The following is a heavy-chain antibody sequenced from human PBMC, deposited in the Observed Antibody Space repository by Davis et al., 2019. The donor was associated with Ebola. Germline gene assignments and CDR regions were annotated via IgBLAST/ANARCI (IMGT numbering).Heavy chain of an antibody. V-gene: IGHV3-30-3*01. D-gene: IGHD3-9*01. CDR3: ARVMTGADY. CDR2: ISYDGSNK. J-gene: IGHJ4*02. Sequence: PGGSLRLSCAASGFTFSSYAMHWVRQAPGKGLEWVAVISYDGSNKYYADSVKGRFTISRDNSKNTLYLQMNSLRAEDTAVYYCARVMTGADYWGQGTLVTVSS. CDR1: GFTFSSYA.